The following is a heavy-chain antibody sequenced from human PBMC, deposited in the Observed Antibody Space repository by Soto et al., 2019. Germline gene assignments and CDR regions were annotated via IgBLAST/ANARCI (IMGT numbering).Heavy chain of an antibody. CDR3: ARRYGACFDY. CDR1: VGSFSGYY. Sequence: SETLSLTCAVYVGSFSGYYWSWIRQPPGKWLEWIGEINHSGSTNXVPSLKSRVXISVDTSENQVXLKLSXFTAAGTAVYYCARRYGACFDYCGQGTLVTVSX. CDR2: INHSGST. J-gene: IGHJ4*02. V-gene: IGHV4-34*01. D-gene: IGHD4-17*01.